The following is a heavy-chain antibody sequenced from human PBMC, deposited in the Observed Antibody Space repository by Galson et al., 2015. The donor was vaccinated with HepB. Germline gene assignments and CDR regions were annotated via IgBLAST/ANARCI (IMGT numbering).Heavy chain of an antibody. CDR3: AREYSSGWLFDY. CDR1: GFTFSSYG. CDR2: IWYDGSNK. V-gene: IGHV3-33*01. J-gene: IGHJ4*02. D-gene: IGHD6-19*01. Sequence: LRLSCAASGFTFSSYGMHWVRQAPGKGLEWVAVIWYDGSNKYYADSVKGRFTISRDNSKNTLYLQMNSLRAEDTAVYYCAREYSSGWLFDYWGQGTLVTVSS.